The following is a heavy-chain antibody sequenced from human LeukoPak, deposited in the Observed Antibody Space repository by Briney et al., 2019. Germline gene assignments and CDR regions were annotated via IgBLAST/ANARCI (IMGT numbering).Heavy chain of an antibody. CDR1: GFTFSSYA. D-gene: IGHD2-15*01. V-gene: IGHV3-23*01. Sequence: GGSLRLSCEASGFTFSSYAMSWVRQAPGKGLEWVSGISGGGGITYFADSVKGRFTISRDNSKNTLYLRMNTLRAEDTAVYFCAKGRGGSPDYDFDIWGQGTMVSVSS. J-gene: IGHJ3*02. CDR2: ISGGGGIT. CDR3: AKGRGGSPDYDFDI.